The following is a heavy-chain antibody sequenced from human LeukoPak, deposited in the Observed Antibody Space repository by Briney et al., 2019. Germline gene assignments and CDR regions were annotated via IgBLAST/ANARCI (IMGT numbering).Heavy chain of an antibody. D-gene: IGHD1-7*01. CDR2: IIPIFGTA. Sequence: SVKVSCKASGGTFSSYAISWVRQAPGQGLEWMGGIIPIFGTANYAQKFQGRVTITADESTSTAYMELSSLRSADTAVYYCAREESGITGTYFDYWGQGTLVTVSS. V-gene: IGHV1-69*13. CDR3: AREESGITGTYFDY. J-gene: IGHJ4*02. CDR1: GGTFSSYA.